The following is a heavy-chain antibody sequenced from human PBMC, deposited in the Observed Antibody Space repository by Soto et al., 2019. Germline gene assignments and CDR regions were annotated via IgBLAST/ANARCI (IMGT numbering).Heavy chain of an antibody. CDR1: GFTFSSYW. V-gene: IGHV3-7*01. CDR3: ASGPRGKAYYYGMDV. CDR2: IKQDGSEK. Sequence: PGGSLRLSCAASGFTFSSYWMSWVRQAPGKGLEWVANIKQDGSEKYYVDSVKGRFTISSDNAKNSLYLQMNSLRAEDTAVYYCASGPRGKAYYYGMDVWGQGTAVTVSS. J-gene: IGHJ6*02.